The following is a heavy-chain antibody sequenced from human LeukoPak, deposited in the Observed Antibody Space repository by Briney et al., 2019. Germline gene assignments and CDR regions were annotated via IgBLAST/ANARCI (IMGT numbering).Heavy chain of an antibody. V-gene: IGHV4-39*07. J-gene: IGHJ4*02. Sequence: SETLSLTCTVSGVSISSSSYYWGWIRQPPGKGLEWIGSIYYSGSTYYNPSLKSRVTISVDTSKNQFSLKLSSVTAADTAVYYCARLSSSTSCLDYWGQGTLVTVSS. D-gene: IGHD2-2*01. CDR3: ARLSSSTSCLDY. CDR1: GVSISSSSYY. CDR2: IYYSGST.